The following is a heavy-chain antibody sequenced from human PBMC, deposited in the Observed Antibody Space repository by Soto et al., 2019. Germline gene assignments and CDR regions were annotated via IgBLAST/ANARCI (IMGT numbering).Heavy chain of an antibody. CDR3: ARHRFAAAGTRSWYGY. J-gene: IGHJ4*02. D-gene: IGHD6-13*01. CDR2: IYYSGST. CDR1: GGSISSSSYY. Sequence: PSETMSLTCTVSGGSISSSSYYWGWIRKPPGKGLEWIGSIYYSGSTYYNPSLKSRVTISVDTSKNQFSLKLSSVTAADTAVYYCARHRFAAAGTRSWYGYWGQGTLVTVSS. V-gene: IGHV4-39*01.